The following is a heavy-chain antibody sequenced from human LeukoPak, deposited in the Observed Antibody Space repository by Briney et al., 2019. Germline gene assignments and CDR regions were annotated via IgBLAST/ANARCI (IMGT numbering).Heavy chain of an antibody. CDR1: GFTFSSYS. CDR2: ISSSSSYI. J-gene: IGHJ4*02. D-gene: IGHD2-2*01. V-gene: IGHV3-21*01. CDR3: ARVRDIVVVPAIEYDY. Sequence: GGSLRLSCAASGFTFSSYSMNWVRQAPGKGLEWVSSISSSSSYIYYADSVKGRFTISRDNAKNSLYLQMNSLRAEDTAVYYCARVRDIVVVPAIEYDYWGQGTLVTVSS.